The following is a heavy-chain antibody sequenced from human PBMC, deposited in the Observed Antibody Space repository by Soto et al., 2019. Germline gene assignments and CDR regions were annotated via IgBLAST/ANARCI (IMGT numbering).Heavy chain of an antibody. CDR2: IYTSGST. V-gene: IGHV4-4*07. J-gene: IGHJ3*02. D-gene: IGHD4-17*01. CDR1: GGSISSYY. CDR3: ARDLGYGDYDGAFDI. Sequence: QVQLQESGPGLVKPSETLSLTCTVSGGSISSYYWSWIRQPAGKELGWIGRIYTSGSTNYNPALKIRVTISEDTSKNHFSLKLSSVTAADTAVYYCARDLGYGDYDGAFDIWGQGTMVTVSA.